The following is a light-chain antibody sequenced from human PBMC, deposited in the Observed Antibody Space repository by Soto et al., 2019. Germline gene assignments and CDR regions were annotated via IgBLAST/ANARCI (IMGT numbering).Light chain of an antibody. J-gene: IGKJ5*01. CDR2: AAS. CDR1: QSIGTS. V-gene: IGKV1-39*01. Sequence: DIVMTQSPSSLSASLGYRVTLTCRASQSIGTSLNWYQQEPGKAPKFLIYAASSLQSGVPSRFSGSGSGTDFTLTISSLKPEDFATYYCQQRYGTTITFGQGTRLEIK. CDR3: QQRYGTTIT.